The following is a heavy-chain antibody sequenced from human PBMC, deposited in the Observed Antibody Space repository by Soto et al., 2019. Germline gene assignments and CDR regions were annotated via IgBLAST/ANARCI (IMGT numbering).Heavy chain of an antibody. J-gene: IGHJ5*02. CDR2: IYYSGST. V-gene: IGHV4-30-4*01. Sequence: PSETLSLTCTVSGGSISSGDYYWSWIRQPPGKGLEWIGYIYYSGSTYYNPSLKSRGTISVDTSKNQFSLKLSSVTAADTAVYYCARDVFLPFGMGFDPWGQGTLVTVPS. CDR1: GGSISSGDYY. CDR3: ARDVFLPFGMGFDP. D-gene: IGHD3-10*01.